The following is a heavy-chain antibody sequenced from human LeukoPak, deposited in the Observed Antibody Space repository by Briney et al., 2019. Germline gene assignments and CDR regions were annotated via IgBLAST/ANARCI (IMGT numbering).Heavy chain of an antibody. J-gene: IGHJ4*02. V-gene: IGHV3-11*01. CDR3: ARSGDFWSGYYFAY. CDR2: ISSSDSTM. Sequence: GGSLRLSCAGAGFTFSDYYMSWIRQAPGKGLEWVSYISSSDSTMYYADSVKGRFTVSRDNAKNSLYLQMNSLRAEDTAVYYCARSGDFWSGYYFAYWGQGTLVTVSS. CDR1: GFTFSDYY. D-gene: IGHD3-3*01.